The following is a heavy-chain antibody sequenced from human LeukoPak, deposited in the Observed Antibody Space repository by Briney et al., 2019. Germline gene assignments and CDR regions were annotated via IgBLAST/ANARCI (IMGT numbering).Heavy chain of an antibody. CDR3: ARDPSGLDAFDI. CDR1: GFTFSSYA. V-gene: IGHV3-23*01. J-gene: IGHJ3*02. CDR2: ISGSGGST. Sequence: GGSLRLSCAASGFTFSSYAMNWVRQAPGKGLDWVSGISGSGGSTNYADSVKGRFTISRDNAKNSLYLQMNSLRAEDTAVYYCARDPSGLDAFDIWGQGTMVTVSS. D-gene: IGHD6-19*01.